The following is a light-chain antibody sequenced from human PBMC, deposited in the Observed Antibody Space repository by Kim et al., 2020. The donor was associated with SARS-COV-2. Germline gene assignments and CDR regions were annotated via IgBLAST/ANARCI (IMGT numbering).Light chain of an antibody. J-gene: IGLJ2*01. Sequence: GKTVTISCTRTSSSFDSTHVQWYQQRPGSAPTSVIYQDSLRPSVIPDRFSGSIDSSSNSASLTISGLKTVDEAVYYCQSYDGATVVFGEGTQLTVL. CDR1: SSSFDSTH. CDR2: QDS. V-gene: IGLV6-57*03. CDR3: QSYDGATVV.